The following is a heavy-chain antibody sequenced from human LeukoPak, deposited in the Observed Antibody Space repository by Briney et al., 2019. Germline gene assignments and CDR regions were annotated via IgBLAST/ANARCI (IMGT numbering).Heavy chain of an antibody. CDR2: ISYDGSNK. CDR3: ARPVFSGNDAFDI. V-gene: IGHV3-30*04. Sequence: GGSLRLSCAASGFTFSYYAMHWDRQAPGKVLEWVAVISYDGSNKYYADSVKGRFTISRDNSKNTLYLQMNSLRAEDTAVYYRARPVFSGNDAFDIWGQGTMVTVSS. D-gene: IGHD2-21*01. CDR1: GFTFSYYA. J-gene: IGHJ3*02.